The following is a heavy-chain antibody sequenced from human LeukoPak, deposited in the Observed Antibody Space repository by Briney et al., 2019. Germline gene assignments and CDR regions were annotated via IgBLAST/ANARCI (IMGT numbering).Heavy chain of an antibody. CDR1: GYTFTGYY. J-gene: IGHJ4*02. CDR2: INPNSGGT. Sequence: ASVKVSCKASGYTFTGYYMHWVRQAPGQGLEWIGWINPNSGGTNYAQKFQGRVTMTRDTSISTAYMELSRLRSDDTAVYYCARGGGLAYCGGDCYLGYWGQGTLVTVSS. CDR3: ARGGGLAYCGGDCYLGY. D-gene: IGHD2-21*02. V-gene: IGHV1-2*02.